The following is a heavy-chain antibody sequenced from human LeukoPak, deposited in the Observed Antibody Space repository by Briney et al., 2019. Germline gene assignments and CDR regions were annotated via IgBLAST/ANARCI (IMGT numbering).Heavy chain of an antibody. J-gene: IGHJ6*03. CDR3: ARGCRSHDYSNYVGKNDYYYYMDV. CDR1: GYTFTSYD. D-gene: IGHD4-11*01. CDR2: IIPIFGTA. Sequence: GASVKVSCKASGYTFTSYDINWVRQAPGQGLEWMGGIIPIFGTANYAQKFQGRVTITTDESTSTAYMELSSLRSEDTAVYYCARGCRSHDYSNYVGKNDYYYYMDVWGKGTTVTVSS. V-gene: IGHV1-69*05.